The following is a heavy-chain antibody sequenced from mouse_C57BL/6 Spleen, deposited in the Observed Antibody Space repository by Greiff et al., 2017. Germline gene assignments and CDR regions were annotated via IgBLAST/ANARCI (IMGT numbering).Heavy chain of an antibody. J-gene: IGHJ1*03. CDR2: INYDGSST. V-gene: IGHV5-16*01. CDR1: GFTFSDYY. CDR3: ARVTGTRYFDV. D-gene: IGHD4-1*01. Sequence: EVQLVESEGGLVQPGSSMKLSCTASGFTFSDYYMAWVRQVPEKGLEWVANINYDGSSTYYLDSLKSRFIISRDNAKNILYLQMSSLKSEDTATYYCARVTGTRYFDVWGTGTTVTVSS.